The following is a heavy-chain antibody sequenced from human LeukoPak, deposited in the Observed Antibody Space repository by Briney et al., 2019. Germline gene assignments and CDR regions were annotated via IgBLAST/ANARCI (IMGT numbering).Heavy chain of an antibody. D-gene: IGHD3-3*01. CDR2: INPNSGGT. V-gene: IGHV1-2*02. CDR3: AREDYDFWSGYYGKYYFDY. Sequence: ASVKVSCKASGYTFTGYYMHWVRQAPGQGLEWMGWINPNSGGTSYAQKFQGRVTMTRDTSISTAYMELSRLRSDDTAVYYCAREDYDFWSGYYGKYYFDYWGQGTLVTVSS. CDR1: GYTFTGYY. J-gene: IGHJ4*02.